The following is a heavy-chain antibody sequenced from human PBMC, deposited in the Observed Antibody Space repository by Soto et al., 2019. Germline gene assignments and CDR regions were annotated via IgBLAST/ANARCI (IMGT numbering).Heavy chain of an antibody. V-gene: IGHV4-39*01. CDR3: ARNSRFGSGWNWFDP. D-gene: IGHD6-19*01. J-gene: IGHJ5*02. Sequence: PSETLSLTCTVSGDSISNINYYWAWIRQPPGQGLEWIGSFFFNGRTFYNPSLTSRVTMSVDTSKNQISLTLSSVTAADTAIYYCARNSRFGSGWNWFDPWGPGSLVTVSS. CDR2: FFFNGRT. CDR1: GDSISNINYY.